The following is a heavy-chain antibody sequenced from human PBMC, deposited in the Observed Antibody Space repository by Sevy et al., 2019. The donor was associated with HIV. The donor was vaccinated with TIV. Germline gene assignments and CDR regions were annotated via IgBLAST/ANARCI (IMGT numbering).Heavy chain of an antibody. CDR2: ISSSGSTI. Sequence: GGSLRLSCAASGFTFSSYEMNWVRQAPGKGLEWVSYISSSGSTIYYADSVKGRFTISRDNAKDSLYLQMNSLRAEDTAVYYGASTGSGWPAEYFQHWGQGTLVTVSS. V-gene: IGHV3-48*03. J-gene: IGHJ1*01. CDR3: ASTGSGWPAEYFQH. CDR1: GFTFSSYE. D-gene: IGHD6-19*01.